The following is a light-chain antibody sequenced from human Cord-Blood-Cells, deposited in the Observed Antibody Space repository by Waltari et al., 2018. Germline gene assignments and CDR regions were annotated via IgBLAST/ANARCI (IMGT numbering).Light chain of an antibody. J-gene: IGLJ2*01. CDR2: EGS. Sequence: QSALTQPASLSGSPGQSITISCTGTRRDVGRYNLSSWYQQHPDKAPKIMIYEGSKRPSGVSNRFSGSKSGNTASLTISGLQAEDEADYYCCSYAGSSTLVFGGGTKLTVL. CDR3: CSYAGSSTLV. CDR1: RRDVGRYNL. V-gene: IGLV2-23*01.